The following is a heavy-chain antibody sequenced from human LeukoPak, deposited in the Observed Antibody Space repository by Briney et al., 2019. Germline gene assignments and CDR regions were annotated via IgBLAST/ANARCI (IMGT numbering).Heavy chain of an antibody. CDR2: IKSKTDGGTT. D-gene: IGHD3-3*01. V-gene: IGHV3-15*07. Sequence: GGSLRLSCAASGFTFTNAWMNWVRQAPGKGLEWVGRIKSKTDGGTTDYAAPVKGRFTISRDDSKNTLYLQMNSLKTEDTAVYYCTTMPTKYYDFWSAYNDYWGQGTLVTVSS. J-gene: IGHJ4*02. CDR3: TTMPTKYYDFWSAYNDY. CDR1: GFTFTNAW.